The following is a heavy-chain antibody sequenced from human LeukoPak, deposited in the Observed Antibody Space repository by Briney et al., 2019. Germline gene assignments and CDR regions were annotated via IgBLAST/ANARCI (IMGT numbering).Heavy chain of an antibody. CDR1: AGSISSYY. J-gene: IGHJ6*03. V-gene: IGHV4-59*01. CDR3: ARQAAAVYYYYYYMDV. Sequence: SETLSLTCTVSAGSISSYYWSWIRQPPGKGLEWIGYIYYSGSTNYSPSLKSLITISVDTSKNQFSLKLSSVTAADTAVYYCARQAAAVYYYYYYMDVWGKGTTVTVSS. CDR2: IYYSGST. D-gene: IGHD6-13*01.